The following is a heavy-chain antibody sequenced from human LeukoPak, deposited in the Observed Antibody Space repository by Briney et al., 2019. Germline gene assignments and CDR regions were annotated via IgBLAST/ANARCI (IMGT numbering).Heavy chain of an antibody. CDR1: GFTFSSYS. Sequence: PGGSLRLSCAASGFTFSSYSMNWVRQAPGKGLEWVSSISSSSSYIYYADSVKGRFTISRDNAKNSLYLQMNSLRAEDTAVYYCVAQRPSGTYHDFWSGYRLGDAFDIWGQGTMVTVSS. D-gene: IGHD3-3*01. V-gene: IGHV3-21*01. CDR2: ISSSSSYI. CDR3: VAQRPSGTYHDFWSGYRLGDAFDI. J-gene: IGHJ3*02.